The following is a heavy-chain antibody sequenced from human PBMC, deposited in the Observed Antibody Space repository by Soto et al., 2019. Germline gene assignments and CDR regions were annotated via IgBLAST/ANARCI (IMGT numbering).Heavy chain of an antibody. Sequence: EVQLVESGGGLVQPGGALRLSCAASGFTFSSYWMSWVRQAPGKGLEWVANMNQDGSQNFYVDAVKGGFNISRDNHKTSLYLQMNSLRDEDTAVYYCAIDDGWWWLRFDYWGRGTLVTVSS. CDR1: GFTFSSYW. CDR3: AIDDGWWWLRFDY. CDR2: MNQDGSQN. V-gene: IGHV3-7*01. D-gene: IGHD2-15*01. J-gene: IGHJ4*02.